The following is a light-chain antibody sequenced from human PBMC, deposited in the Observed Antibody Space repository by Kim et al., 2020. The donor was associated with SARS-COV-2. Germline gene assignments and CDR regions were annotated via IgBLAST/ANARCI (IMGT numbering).Light chain of an antibody. V-gene: IGKV3-11*01. CDR3: QQRTNWRELT. CDR1: QSVSNS. Sequence: EIVLTQSPATLSLSPGERATLSCRASQSVSNSLAWYQQRPGQAPRLLIYDASTRATDIPARFSGSGSGTDFTLTISSLEPEDFAIYYCQQRTNWRELTFGGGTKVDIK. CDR2: DAS. J-gene: IGKJ4*01.